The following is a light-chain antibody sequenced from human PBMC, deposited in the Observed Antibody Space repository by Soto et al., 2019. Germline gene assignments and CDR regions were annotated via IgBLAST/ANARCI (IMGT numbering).Light chain of an antibody. CDR2: AAS. CDR1: QSVGSSY. V-gene: IGKV3-20*01. CDR3: QHCGISPHT. J-gene: IGKJ1*01. Sequence: ELVLTQSPGTLSLSPGERATLSRRPSQSVGSSYLGWYQKQPGPARRLLIYAASSRATGIPDRFSGSGSGNDFTLTISRVAPEDFAVYFCQHCGISPHTFGQGTKVDI.